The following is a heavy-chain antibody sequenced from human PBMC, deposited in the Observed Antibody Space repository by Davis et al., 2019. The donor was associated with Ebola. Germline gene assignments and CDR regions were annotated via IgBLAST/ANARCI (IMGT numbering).Heavy chain of an antibody. V-gene: IGHV4-59*01. J-gene: IGHJ5*02. CDR2: VHYTGAT. Sequence: SETLSLTCTVSGASISAYYWSWIRQPPGKGLEWIGYVHYTGATHYNASLKSRVTISVDTSKNQFSLKLSSVTAADTAVYYCARQTTGFDPWGQGTLVTVSS. D-gene: IGHD4-17*01. CDR3: ARQTTGFDP. CDR1: GASISAYY.